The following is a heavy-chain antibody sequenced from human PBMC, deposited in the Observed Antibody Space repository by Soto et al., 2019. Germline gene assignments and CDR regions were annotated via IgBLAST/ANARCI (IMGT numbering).Heavy chain of an antibody. Sequence: PSETLSVTCTVSGDSMSHHYWPWVRRPTGKGLEWVGYVYYTGTTMYNPSLKSRLTISVDRSKNQVSLNLTSVTAADTAVYFCARLGGYYQALDHWSQGTLVTVSS. V-gene: IGHV4-59*08. J-gene: IGHJ4*02. CDR2: VYYTGTT. CDR3: ARLGGYYQALDH. CDR1: GDSMSHHY. D-gene: IGHD3-3*01.